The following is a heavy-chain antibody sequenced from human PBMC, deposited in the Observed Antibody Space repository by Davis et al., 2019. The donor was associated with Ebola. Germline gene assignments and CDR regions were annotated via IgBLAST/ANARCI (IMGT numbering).Heavy chain of an antibody. V-gene: IGHV3-21*01. J-gene: IGHJ4*02. D-gene: IGHD3-22*01. CDR1: GFTFSSYR. CDR3: ARVGTMIVELPFDY. Sequence: GGSLRLSCAASGFTFSSYRMNWVRQAPGKGLEWVSSISSSSTYIYYADSVKGRFTISRDNAKNSLYLQMNSLRAEDTAVYYCARVGTMIVELPFDYWGQGTLVTVSS. CDR2: ISSSSTYI.